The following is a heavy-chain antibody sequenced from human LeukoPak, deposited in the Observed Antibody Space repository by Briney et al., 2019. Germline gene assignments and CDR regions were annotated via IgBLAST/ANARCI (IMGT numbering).Heavy chain of an antibody. V-gene: IGHV3-11*04. D-gene: IGHD3-10*01. CDR2: ISSSGSTI. CDR1: GFTFSDYY. CDR3: ARDRGFGELTPFDI. Sequence: PGGSLRLSCAASGFTFSDYYMSWIRQAPGKGLEWVSYISSSGSTIYYADSVKGRFTISRDNAKNSLYLQMNSLRAEDTAVYYCARDRGFGELTPFDIWGQGTMVTVSS. J-gene: IGHJ3*02.